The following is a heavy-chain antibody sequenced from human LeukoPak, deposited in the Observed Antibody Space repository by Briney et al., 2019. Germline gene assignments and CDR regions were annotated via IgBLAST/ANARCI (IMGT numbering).Heavy chain of an antibody. J-gene: IGHJ4*02. Sequence: ASVKVSCKASGYTFSGYNMHWVRQAPGQGLEWMGRVISHSGGTNYAPRFQGRVTMTRDTSTSTAYMELSRLKSDDTAVYYCARGYNYGHDYWGQGTLVTVSS. CDR1: GYTFSGYN. V-gene: IGHV1-2*06. D-gene: IGHD5-18*01. CDR2: VISHSGGT. CDR3: ARGYNYGHDY.